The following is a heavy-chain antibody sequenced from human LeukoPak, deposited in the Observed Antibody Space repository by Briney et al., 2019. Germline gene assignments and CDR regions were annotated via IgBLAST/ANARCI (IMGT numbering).Heavy chain of an antibody. V-gene: IGHV3-21*01. CDR2: ISSSSSYI. Sequence: GGSLRLSCAASGFTFSSYSMNWVRQAPGKGLEWVSSISSSSSYIYYADSVKGRFTISRDYAKNSLYLQMNSLRAEDTAVYYCARVKRGDIVATISPRSAFDIWGQGTMVTVSS. CDR3: ARVKRGDIVATISPRSAFDI. CDR1: GFTFSSYS. D-gene: IGHD5-12*01. J-gene: IGHJ3*02.